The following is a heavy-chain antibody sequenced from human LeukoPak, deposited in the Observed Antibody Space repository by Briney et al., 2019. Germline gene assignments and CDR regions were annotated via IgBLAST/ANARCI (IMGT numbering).Heavy chain of an antibody. CDR2: IWYDGSSK. Sequence: GGSLRLSCAASGFGFSAYGVHWVRQAPGKGLEWVAVIWYDGSSKDYADSVKGRFTFSRDNSKNTLYLQMNSLTVEDTAVYYCARSQSSSLIGYWGQGTLVTVSS. CDR3: ARSQSSSLIGY. CDR1: GFGFSAYG. J-gene: IGHJ4*02. V-gene: IGHV3-33*01. D-gene: IGHD6-13*01.